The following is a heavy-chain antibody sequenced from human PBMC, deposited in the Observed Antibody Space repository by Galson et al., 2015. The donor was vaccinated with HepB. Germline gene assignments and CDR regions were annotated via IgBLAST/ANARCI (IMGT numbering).Heavy chain of an antibody. CDR3: ARDRVTTGPLDY. CDR2: INPGGDIT. CDR1: GYTFTNYY. Sequence: SVKVSCKAFGYTFTNYYIHWVRQAPGPGLEWMGIINPGGDITIYAQKFQGGVTMTTDTSTSTVYMGVNSLRSEDTAVYYCARDRVTTGPLDYWGQGTLVTVSS. J-gene: IGHJ4*02. D-gene: IGHD4-17*01. V-gene: IGHV1-46*01.